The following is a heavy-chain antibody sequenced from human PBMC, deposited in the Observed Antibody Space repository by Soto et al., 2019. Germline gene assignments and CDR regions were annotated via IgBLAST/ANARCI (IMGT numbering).Heavy chain of an antibody. Sequence: QVQLQESGPGLVKPSQTLSLTCTVSGGSISSGGYYWSWIRQHPGKGLEWIGYIYYSGSTYYNPSLKSRVTISVDTSKNQFSLKLSSVTAADTAVYYCAREGKGALRFLEWLPPRAGMDVWGQGTTVTVSS. CDR2: IYYSGST. CDR1: GGSISSGGYY. V-gene: IGHV4-31*03. D-gene: IGHD3-3*01. J-gene: IGHJ6*02. CDR3: AREGKGALRFLEWLPPRAGMDV.